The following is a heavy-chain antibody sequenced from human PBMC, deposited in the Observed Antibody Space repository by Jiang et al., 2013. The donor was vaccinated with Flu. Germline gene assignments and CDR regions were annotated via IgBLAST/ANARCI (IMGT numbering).Heavy chain of an antibody. Sequence: VQLVESGGGVVQPGRSLRLSCAASGFTFHDYGFHWVRQAPGKGLEWVAVISFDGNNKNYADSVKGRFTISRDNSDNTLSLQMNSLRPEDTAIYYCAKDLTVFLRWRLRLFDYWAREPWSPSPQ. J-gene: IGHJ4*02. CDR2: ISFDGNNK. V-gene: IGHV3-30*18. CDR3: AKDLTVFLRWRLRLFDY. CDR1: GFTFHDYG. D-gene: IGHD2-21*01.